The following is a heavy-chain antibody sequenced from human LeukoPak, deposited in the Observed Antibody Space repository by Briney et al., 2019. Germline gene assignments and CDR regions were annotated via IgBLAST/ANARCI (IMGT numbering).Heavy chain of an antibody. CDR1: GGSISSSSYY. J-gene: IGHJ4*02. Sequence: SETLSLTCTVSGGSISSSSYYWGWIRQPPGKGLEWIGSIYYSGSTYYNPSLKSRVTISVDTSKNQFSLKLSSVTAADTAVYYCARIFINHSSSSYYFDYWGQGTLVTVSS. CDR3: ARIFINHSSSSYYFDY. CDR2: IYYSGST. D-gene: IGHD6-6*01. V-gene: IGHV4-39*01.